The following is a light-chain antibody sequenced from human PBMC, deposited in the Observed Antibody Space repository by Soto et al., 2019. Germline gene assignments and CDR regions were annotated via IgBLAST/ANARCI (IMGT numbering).Light chain of an antibody. V-gene: IGKV3-20*01. Sequence: EIVLTQSPGTLSFSPWERSTLSCRASQSVISTYLAWYQQKPGQALRLLIYGASSRATGIPDRFSGSGSGTDFTLTISRLEPEDFAVYYCQQYGSSPITFGQGTRLEIK. J-gene: IGKJ5*01. CDR2: GAS. CDR3: QQYGSSPIT. CDR1: QSVISTY.